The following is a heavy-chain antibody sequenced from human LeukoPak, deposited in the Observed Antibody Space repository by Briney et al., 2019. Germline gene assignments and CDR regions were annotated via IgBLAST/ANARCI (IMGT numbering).Heavy chain of an antibody. CDR1: GYSISSGYY. V-gene: IGHV4-38-2*01. Sequence: SETLSLTCAVSGYSISSGYYWGWVRQPPGKGLEWIGNIYHSGTTYYNPSLQSRVTISVDTSKNQFSLKLTSVTAADTAVYYCARQRHIVAVPGSFDIWGQGTMVTVSS. J-gene: IGHJ3*02. CDR2: IYHSGTT. CDR3: ARQRHIVAVPGSFDI. D-gene: IGHD2-2*01.